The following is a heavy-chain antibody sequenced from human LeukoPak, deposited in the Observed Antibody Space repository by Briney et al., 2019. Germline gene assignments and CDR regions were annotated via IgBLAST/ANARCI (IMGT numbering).Heavy chain of an antibody. V-gene: IGHV4-38-2*01. J-gene: IGHJ4*02. CDR1: GYSISSGYY. Sequence: KPSETLSLTCAVSGYSISSGYYWGWIRPPPGKGLGWIGSIYHSGSTYYNPSLKSRVTISVDTSKNQFSLKLSSVTAADTAVYYCARSPGGSYYFDYWGQGTLVTVSS. D-gene: IGHD1-26*01. CDR2: IYHSGST. CDR3: ARSPGGSYYFDY.